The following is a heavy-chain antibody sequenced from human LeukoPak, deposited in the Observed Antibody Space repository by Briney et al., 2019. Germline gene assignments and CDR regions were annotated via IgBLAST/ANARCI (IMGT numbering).Heavy chain of an antibody. Sequence: PSETLSLTCTVSGGSISSSSYYWGWIRQPPGKGLEWIGGIYYSGSTYYNPSLKSRVTISVDTSKNQFSLKLSSVTAADTAVYYCARDQQWLASYYFDYWGQGTLVTVSS. V-gene: IGHV4-39*07. CDR1: GGSISSSSYY. CDR3: ARDQQWLASYYFDY. CDR2: IYYSGST. D-gene: IGHD6-19*01. J-gene: IGHJ4*02.